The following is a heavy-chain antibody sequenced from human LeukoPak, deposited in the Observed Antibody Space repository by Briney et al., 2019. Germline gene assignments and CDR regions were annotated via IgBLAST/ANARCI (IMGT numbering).Heavy chain of an antibody. CDR2: IKSKTDGGTA. Sequence: PGGSLRPSCAASGFTFSNAWMSWVRQAPGKGLEWVGRIKSKTDGGTADYAAPVKGRFTISRDDSKNTLYLQMNSLKTEDTAVYYCTTDGLGSLLRYFDWTVSAGDYWGQGTLVTVSS. CDR3: TTDGLGSLLRYFDWTVSAGDY. J-gene: IGHJ4*02. V-gene: IGHV3-15*01. D-gene: IGHD3-9*01. CDR1: GFTFSNAW.